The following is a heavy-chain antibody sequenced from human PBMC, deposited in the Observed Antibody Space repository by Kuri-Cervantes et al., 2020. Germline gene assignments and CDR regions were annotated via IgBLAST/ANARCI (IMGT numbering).Heavy chain of an antibody. CDR3: ARDDMTTVTTEDY. CDR2: IKSDGSFT. V-gene: IGHV3-74*01. Sequence: GESLKISCAASGFTFSTYWMHWVRQAPGKGPVWISRIKSDGSFTSYADSVKGRFTISRDNAKNSLYLQMNSLRAEDTAVYYCARDDMTTVTTEDYWGQGTLVTVSS. CDR1: GFTFSTYW. D-gene: IGHD4-17*01. J-gene: IGHJ4*02.